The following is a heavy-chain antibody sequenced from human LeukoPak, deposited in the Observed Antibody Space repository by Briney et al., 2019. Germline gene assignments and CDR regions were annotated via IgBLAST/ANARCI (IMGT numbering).Heavy chain of an antibody. V-gene: IGHV3-7*01. CDR3: ATDDRRGWPY. CDR1: GFTFSRYW. D-gene: IGHD6-19*01. Sequence: PGGSLRLSCAASGFTFSRYWMTWVRQAPGKGLEWVANIKDDGRQKYYLDSVKGRFTISRDNARNSLYLQMNSLRAEDTALYYCATDDRRGWPYWGQGTLVTVSS. J-gene: IGHJ4*02. CDR2: IKDDGRQK.